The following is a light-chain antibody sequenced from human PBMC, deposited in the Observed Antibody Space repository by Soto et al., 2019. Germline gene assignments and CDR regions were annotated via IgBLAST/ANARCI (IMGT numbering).Light chain of an antibody. CDR3: P. J-gene: IGKJ1*01. CDR2: SVS. CDR1: QDISNF. Sequence: DIQMTQSPSSLSASIRDRLTITCQARQDISNFLNWYQRRPGKVPKFLIFSVSNLPTGVPSRFRGGWSGADFTFAISGLQPEDIATRLPPLGQGTKFQIK. V-gene: IGKV1-33*01.